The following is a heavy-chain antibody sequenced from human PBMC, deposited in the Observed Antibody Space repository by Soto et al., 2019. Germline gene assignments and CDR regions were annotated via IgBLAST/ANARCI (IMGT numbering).Heavy chain of an antibody. CDR1: GGSLSSYY. J-gene: IGHJ5*02. CDR3: ARGANFWFDP. Sequence: SETLSLTCTVSGGSLSSYYWSWIRQPPGKGLEWIAYIYDNGITSYNPSLKSRVTISVDTSKNQFSLNLSSVTAADTAVYYCARGANFWFDPWGQGTLVTVSS. CDR2: IYDNGIT. V-gene: IGHV4-59*01.